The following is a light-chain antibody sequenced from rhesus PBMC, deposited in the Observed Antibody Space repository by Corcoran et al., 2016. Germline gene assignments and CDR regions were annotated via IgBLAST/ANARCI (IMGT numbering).Light chain of an antibody. CDR2: DAS. V-gene: IGKV3-35*01. Sequence: EIVLTQSPATLSLSPGERATLSCRASQSVSSSLAWYQQQPGQAPRLLIYDASSRATGIQDRFSGSGSGTDFTLTISSLEPEDVGVYYWQQYSNWPQLTFGGGTKVELK. CDR3: QQYSNWPQLT. J-gene: IGKJ4*01. CDR1: QSVSSS.